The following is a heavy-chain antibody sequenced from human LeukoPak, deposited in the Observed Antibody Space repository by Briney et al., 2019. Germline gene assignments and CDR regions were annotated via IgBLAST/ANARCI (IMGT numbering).Heavy chain of an antibody. D-gene: IGHD2-2*01. CDR1: GGTFSSYA. CDR3: ASTAPSLPGLYYYYYMDV. Sequence: ASVTVSCKASGGTFSSYAIRWVRQAPGQGREGMGGIILIFGTANYAQNFQGRVTLTADDSTSTAYMELSSLRSEDTAVYYCASTAPSLPGLYYYYYMDVWGKGTTVTVSS. CDR2: IILIFGTA. J-gene: IGHJ6*03. V-gene: IGHV1-69*13.